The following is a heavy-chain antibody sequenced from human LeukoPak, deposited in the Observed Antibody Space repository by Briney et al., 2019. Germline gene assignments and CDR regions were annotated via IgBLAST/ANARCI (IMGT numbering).Heavy chain of an antibody. CDR1: GFTVSSNY. CDR3: AIYDFWSGYNY. Sequence: GGSLRLSCAASGFTVSSNYMSWVRQAPGKGLEWVSVIYSGGCTYYADSVKGRFTISRDNSKNTLYLQMNSLRAEDTAVYYCAIYDFWSGYNYWGQGTLVTVSS. J-gene: IGHJ4*02. CDR2: IYSGGCT. V-gene: IGHV3-53*01. D-gene: IGHD3-3*01.